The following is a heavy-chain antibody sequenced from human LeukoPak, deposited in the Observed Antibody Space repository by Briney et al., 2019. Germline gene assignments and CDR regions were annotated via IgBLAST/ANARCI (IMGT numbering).Heavy chain of an antibody. Sequence: PGGSLRLSCGASGFTFNNHCMSWVRQAPGKGLEWVANIKQDGSEKYYVDSVKGRFTISRDNAKNSLYLQMNSLRAEDTAVYYCARDNWSGIGFYFDYWGQGTLVTVSS. D-gene: IGHD6-13*01. CDR1: GFTFNNHC. J-gene: IGHJ4*02. V-gene: IGHV3-7*01. CDR3: ARDNWSGIGFYFDY. CDR2: IKQDGSEK.